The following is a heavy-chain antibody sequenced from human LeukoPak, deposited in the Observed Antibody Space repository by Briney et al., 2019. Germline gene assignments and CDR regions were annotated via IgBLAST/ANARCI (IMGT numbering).Heavy chain of an antibody. CDR3: AKEHDYSNAAPEWGFDS. CDR2: ISGSSSHT. Sequence: GGSLRLSCAASGFTFSIYAMSWVRQAPGKGLEWLSGISGSSSHTMDADSVRGRFTISRDNTRNTLYLHMNSLRAEDTALYYCAKEHDYSNAAPEWGFDSWGQGTLVTVSS. D-gene: IGHD3-3*01. CDR1: GFTFSIYA. V-gene: IGHV3-23*01. J-gene: IGHJ4*02.